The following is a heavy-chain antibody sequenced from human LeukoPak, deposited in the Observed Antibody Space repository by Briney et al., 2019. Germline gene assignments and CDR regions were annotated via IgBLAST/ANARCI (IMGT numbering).Heavy chain of an antibody. CDR3: ARLSIVGASNFDY. J-gene: IGHJ4*02. CDR2: IYYSGST. D-gene: IGHD1-26*01. Sequence: SETLSLTCTVSGASITSYYWSWIRQPPGKGLEWIGYIYYSGSTTYKPSLKSRVTISVDTSKNQFSLKLSSVTAADTAVYYCARLSIVGASNFDYWGQGTLVT. V-gene: IGHV4-59*08. CDR1: GASITSYY.